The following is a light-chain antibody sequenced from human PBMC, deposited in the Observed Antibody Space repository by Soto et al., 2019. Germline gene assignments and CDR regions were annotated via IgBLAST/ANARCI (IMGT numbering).Light chain of an antibody. CDR1: SGLSSYT. CDR3: QTWGTGARV. V-gene: IGLV4-69*01. J-gene: IGLJ3*02. CDR2: VNSDGSH. Sequence: QLVLTQPPSASASLGASVKLTCSLNSGLSSYTIAWHQQQPGKGPRFLMKVNSDGSHIKGDVIPDRFSGSSSGAERYLIISSLQSEDEGDYFCQTWGTGARVFGGGTKVTVL.